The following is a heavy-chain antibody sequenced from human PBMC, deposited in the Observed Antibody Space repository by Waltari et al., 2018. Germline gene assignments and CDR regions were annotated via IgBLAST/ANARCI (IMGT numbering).Heavy chain of an antibody. V-gene: IGHV3-33*01. CDR3: ARGNYFDSSGYYYAFDY. CDR1: GFPFSTYG. J-gene: IGHJ4*02. Sequence: QVQLVESGGGVVQPGRSLRLSCAASGFPFSTYGMHWVRQAPGKGLEWVAIIWYDRINKYYADSVKGRFTISRDNSKNTLYLQMSSLRAEDTAVYYCARGNYFDSSGYYYAFDYWGQGTLVTVSS. CDR2: IWYDRINK. D-gene: IGHD3-22*01.